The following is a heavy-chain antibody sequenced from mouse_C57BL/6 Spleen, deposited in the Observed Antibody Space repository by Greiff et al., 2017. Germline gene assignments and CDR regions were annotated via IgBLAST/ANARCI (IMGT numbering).Heavy chain of an antibody. Sequence: QVQLQQSGPELVKPGASVKISCKASGYTFTDYYINWVKQRPGQGLEWIGWIFPGSGSTYYNEKFKGKATLTADKSSSTAYMQLSSLTSEDSAVYVCARYYDYDGYYAMDYWGQGTSVTVSS. J-gene: IGHJ4*01. CDR1: GYTFTDYY. CDR3: ARYYDYDGYYAMDY. D-gene: IGHD2-4*01. CDR2: IFPGSGST. V-gene: IGHV1-75*01.